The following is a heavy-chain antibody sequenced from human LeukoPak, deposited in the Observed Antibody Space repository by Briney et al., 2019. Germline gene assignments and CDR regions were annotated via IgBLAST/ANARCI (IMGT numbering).Heavy chain of an antibody. V-gene: IGHV1-18*01. CDR1: GYNFNSYG. J-gene: IGHJ6*03. Sequence: ASVKVSCKASGYNFNSYGINWVRQAPGQGLEWMGWISAYDGNTNYAQKFQDRFTMTTDTSTSTAYMELRSLRSDDTAVYYCARADYDILTGYPYYYYMDVWGKGTTVTISS. D-gene: IGHD3-9*01. CDR2: ISAYDGNT. CDR3: ARADYDILTGYPYYYYMDV.